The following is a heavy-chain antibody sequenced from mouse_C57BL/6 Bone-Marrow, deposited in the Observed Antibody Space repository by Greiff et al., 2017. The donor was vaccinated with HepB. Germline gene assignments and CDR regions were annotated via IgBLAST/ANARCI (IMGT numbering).Heavy chain of an antibody. D-gene: IGHD1-1*01. CDR2: ISNLAYSI. CDR1: GFTFSDYG. CDR3: DRHPYGSSTDYYAMDY. Sequence: EVKLQESGGGLVQPGGSLKLSCAASGFTFSDYGMAWVRQAPRKGPEWVAFISNLAYSIYYADTVTGRFTISRENAKNTLYLEMSSLRSEDTAMYYCDRHPYGSSTDYYAMDYWGQGTSVTVSS. V-gene: IGHV5-15*01. J-gene: IGHJ4*01.